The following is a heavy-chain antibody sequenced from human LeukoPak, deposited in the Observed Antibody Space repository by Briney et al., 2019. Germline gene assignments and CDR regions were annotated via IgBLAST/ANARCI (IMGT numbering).Heavy chain of an antibody. Sequence: SETLSLTCTVSGGSISSYYWSWIRQPPGKGLEWIGYIYYSGSTNYNPSLKSRVTISVDTSKNQFSLKLSPVTAADTAVYYCARGSSSSWYAGDYWGQGTLVTVSS. V-gene: IGHV4-59*01. CDR3: ARGSSSSWYAGDY. D-gene: IGHD6-13*01. CDR1: GGSISSYY. J-gene: IGHJ4*02. CDR2: IYYSGST.